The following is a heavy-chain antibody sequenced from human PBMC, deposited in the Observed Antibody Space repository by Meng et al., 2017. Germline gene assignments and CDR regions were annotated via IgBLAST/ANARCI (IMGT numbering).Heavy chain of an antibody. D-gene: IGHD3-16*02. V-gene: IGHV3-33*01. CDR1: GFTFSSYG. CDR3: ARGGVDYDYVWGSYRDPTPYYYYGMDV. CDR2: IWYDGSNK. Sequence: GGSLRLSCAASGFTFSSYGMHWVRQAPGKGLEWVAVIWYDGSNKYYADSVKGRFTISRDNSKNTLYLQMNSLRAEDTAVYYCARGGVDYDYVWGSYRDPTPYYYYGMDVWGQGNTV. J-gene: IGHJ6*01.